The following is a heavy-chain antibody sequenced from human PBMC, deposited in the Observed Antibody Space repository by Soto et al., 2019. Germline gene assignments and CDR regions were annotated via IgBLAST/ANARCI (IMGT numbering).Heavy chain of an antibody. Sequence: GGSLRLSCTASGFTFGDYAITWFRQAPGKGLDWVGFIRSKAYGGTTEYAASVKGRLTISRDDSKSIAYLQMNRLKTDDTAVYYSTPESGARFIAGQDYGMDVWGPATTVTVSS. J-gene: IGHJ6*02. CDR1: GFTFGDYA. D-gene: IGHD2-15*01. CDR2: IRSKAYGGTT. V-gene: IGHV3-49*03. CDR3: TPESGARFIAGQDYGMDV.